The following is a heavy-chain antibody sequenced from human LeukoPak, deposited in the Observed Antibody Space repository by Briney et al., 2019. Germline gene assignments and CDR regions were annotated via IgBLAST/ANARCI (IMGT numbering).Heavy chain of an antibody. CDR3: ARHGSDWAFDF. D-gene: IGHD6-19*01. CDR1: GGSISDYY. CDR2: IFYNGSP. J-gene: IGHJ4*02. Sequence: PSETLSLTCTVSGGSISDYYCSWIRQPPGKGLEWIGYIFYNGSPNYNPSLRSRLTISIDTSKNQFSLKLSSVTAADTAVYYCARHGSDWAFDFWGRGTLVTVSS. V-gene: IGHV4-59*08.